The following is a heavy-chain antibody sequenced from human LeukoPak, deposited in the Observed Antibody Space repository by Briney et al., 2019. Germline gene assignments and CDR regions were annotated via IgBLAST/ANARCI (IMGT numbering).Heavy chain of an antibody. CDR3: ARDLGTGYSGYDSGFDY. CDR2: ISYDGSKK. Sequence: GGSLRLSCAASGFTFSNYAMHWVRQAPGKGLEWVAVISYDGSKKDYADSVKGRFTISRDNSKNTLYLQMNSLRAEDTAVYYCARDLGTGYSGYDSGFDYWGQGTLVTVSS. J-gene: IGHJ4*02. D-gene: IGHD5-12*01. V-gene: IGHV3-30*04. CDR1: GFTFSNYA.